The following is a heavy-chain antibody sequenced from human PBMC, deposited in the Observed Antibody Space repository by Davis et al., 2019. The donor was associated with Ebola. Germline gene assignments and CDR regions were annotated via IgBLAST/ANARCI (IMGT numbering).Heavy chain of an antibody. CDR3: ARRVGRPHWYFDL. J-gene: IGHJ2*01. CDR1: GYSFSSYW. CDR2: IFPGDSDT. D-gene: IGHD1-26*01. V-gene: IGHV5-51*01. Sequence: GESLKISCKGSGYSFSSYWIVWVRQMPGKGLECMGIIFPGDSDTRYSPSFQGQVTISADKSISTAYLQWSSLKASDTAMYYCARRVGRPHWYFDLWGRGTLVTVSS.